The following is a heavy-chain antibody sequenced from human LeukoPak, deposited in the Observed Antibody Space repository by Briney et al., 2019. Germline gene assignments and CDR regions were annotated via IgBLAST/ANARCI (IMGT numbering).Heavy chain of an antibody. Sequence: GGSLRLSCAASGFTFDDYGMSWVRQAPGKGLEWVSGINWNGGSTGYADSVKGRFTISRDNTKNSGYLQMSSLRAEDTAVYYCARDSDIGIASADMWYDGYDMWGQGTMVTVSS. V-gene: IGHV3-20*04. CDR2: INWNGGST. CDR3: ARDSDIGIASADMWYDGYDM. D-gene: IGHD2-2*01. CDR1: GFTFDDYG. J-gene: IGHJ3*02.